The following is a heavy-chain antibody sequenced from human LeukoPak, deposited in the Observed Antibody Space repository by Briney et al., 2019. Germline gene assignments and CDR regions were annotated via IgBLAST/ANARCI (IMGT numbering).Heavy chain of an antibody. Sequence: GGSLRLSCAASGFTFRSYGMHWVRQAPGKGLEWVANIGPDGSDKQYVDSMKGRFTISRDNAQNSVYLHMNSLTAEDTAVYYCARFRRSAQSYWGQGILVTVSS. D-gene: IGHD2-15*01. CDR2: IGPDGSDK. J-gene: IGHJ4*02. CDR3: ARFRRSAQSY. V-gene: IGHV3-7*01. CDR1: GFTFRSYG.